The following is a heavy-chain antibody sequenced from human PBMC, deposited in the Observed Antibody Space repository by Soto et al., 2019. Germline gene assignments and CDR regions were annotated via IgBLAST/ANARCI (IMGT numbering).Heavy chain of an antibody. CDR1: GFTFSTYN. D-gene: IGHD6-19*01. CDR3: LRSAIASSGCDF. J-gene: IGHJ4*02. Sequence: GGSLRLSCAASGFTFSTYNMNWVRQAPGKGLEWVSSISSSSSYINYADSVKGRFTISRDNAKNSLYLQMNSLRDEDTAVYYCLRSAIASSGCDFWGQGTLVTVSS. CDR2: ISSSSSYI. V-gene: IGHV3-48*02.